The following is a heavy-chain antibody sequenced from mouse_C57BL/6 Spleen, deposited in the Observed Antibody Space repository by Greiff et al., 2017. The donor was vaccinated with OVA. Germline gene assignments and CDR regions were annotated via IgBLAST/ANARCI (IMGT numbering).Heavy chain of an antibody. CDR2: ISSGGDYI. V-gene: IGHV5-9-1*02. Sequence: EVMLVESGEGLVKPGGSLKLSRAASGFTFSSYAMSWVRQTPEKRLEWVAYISSGGDYIYYADTVKGRFTISRDNARNTLYLQMSSLKSEDTATYYCTRAGHYDVGAMDYWGQGTSVTVSS. CDR3: TRAGHYDVGAMDY. D-gene: IGHD2-4*01. J-gene: IGHJ4*01. CDR1: GFTFSSYA.